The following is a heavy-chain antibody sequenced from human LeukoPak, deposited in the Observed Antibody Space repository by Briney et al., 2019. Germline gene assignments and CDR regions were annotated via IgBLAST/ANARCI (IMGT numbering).Heavy chain of an antibody. J-gene: IGHJ3*02. Sequence: SQTLSPTCNVSGVSVSDGRYYWTWIRQHPGKGLEWIGYKYYSGSAKYNPSLKSRLTISIDTSKNQFSLHLSSVTAADTATYYCATPYCSSISCLDVFNMWGQGTRVTVSS. V-gene: IGHV4-31*03. D-gene: IGHD2-2*01. CDR1: GVSVSDGRYY. CDR3: ATPYCSSISCLDVFNM. CDR2: KYYSGSA.